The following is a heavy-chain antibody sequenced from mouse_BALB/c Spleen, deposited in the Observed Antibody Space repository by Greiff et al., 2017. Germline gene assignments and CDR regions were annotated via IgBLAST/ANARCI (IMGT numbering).Heavy chain of an antibody. Sequence: VQLKQSGPGLVKPSQSLSLTCTVTGYSITSDYAWNWIRQFPGNKLEWMGYISYSGSTSYNPSLKSRISITRDTSKNQFFLQLNSVTTEDTATYYCARTLYYGSSYGAMDYWGQGTSVTVSS. CDR3: ARTLYYGSSYGAMDY. CDR2: ISYSGST. D-gene: IGHD1-1*01. V-gene: IGHV3-2*02. CDR1: GYSITSDYA. J-gene: IGHJ4*01.